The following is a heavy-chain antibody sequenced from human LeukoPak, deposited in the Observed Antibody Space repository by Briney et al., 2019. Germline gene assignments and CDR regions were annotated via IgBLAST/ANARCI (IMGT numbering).Heavy chain of an antibody. D-gene: IGHD6-19*01. CDR2: IYYSGST. CDR3: ARAFYSSGWYAND. CDR1: GGSISSYY. V-gene: IGHV4-59*01. J-gene: IGHJ4*02. Sequence: SETLSLTCTVSGGSISSYYWSWIRQPPGKGLEWIGYIYYSGSTNYNPSLKSRVTISVDTSKNQFSLKLSSVTAADTAVYYCARAFYSSGWYANDWGQGTLVTVSS.